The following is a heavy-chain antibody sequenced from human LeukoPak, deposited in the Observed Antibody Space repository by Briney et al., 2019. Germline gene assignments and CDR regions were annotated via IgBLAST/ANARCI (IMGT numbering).Heavy chain of an antibody. Sequence: GGSLRLSCAASGFTFSSYSMNWVRQAPGKGLEWVSYISSSSSTIYYADSVKGRFTISRDNAKNSLYLQMNSLRDEDTAVYYCARAASVVAVPTAPKINWFDPWGQGTLVTVPS. D-gene: IGHD2-2*01. CDR2: ISSSSSTI. CDR1: GFTFSSYS. CDR3: ARAASVVAVPTAPKINWFDP. V-gene: IGHV3-48*02. J-gene: IGHJ5*02.